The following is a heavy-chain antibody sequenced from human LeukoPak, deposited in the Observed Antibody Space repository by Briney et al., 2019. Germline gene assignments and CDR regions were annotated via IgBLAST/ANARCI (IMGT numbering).Heavy chain of an antibody. CDR1: GFTFNGYN. J-gene: IGHJ4*02. D-gene: IGHD4-17*01. V-gene: IGHV3-66*01. Sequence: GGSLRLSCATSGFTFNGYNMNWVRQAPGKGLEWVSVIYSGGSTYYADSVKGRFTISRDNSKNTLYLQMNSLRAEDTAVYYCARRDGDYPDYWGQGTLVTVSS. CDR3: ARRDGDYPDY. CDR2: IYSGGST.